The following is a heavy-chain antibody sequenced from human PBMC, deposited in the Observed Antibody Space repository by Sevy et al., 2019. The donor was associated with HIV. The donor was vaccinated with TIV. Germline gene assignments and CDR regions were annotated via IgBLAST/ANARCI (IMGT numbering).Heavy chain of an antibody. V-gene: IGHV3-15*01. Sequence: GGSLRLSCAASGFTFSNAWMSWVRQAPGKGLEWVGRIQSKTDGGTTDYAAPVKGRFTISRDDSKNMLYLQMNSLKTEDTAVYYCSTDPIIVLLVTDGMDVWGQGTTVTVSS. D-gene: IGHD2-8*02. CDR1: GFTFSNAW. CDR2: IQSKTDGGTT. J-gene: IGHJ6*02. CDR3: STDPIIVLLVTDGMDV.